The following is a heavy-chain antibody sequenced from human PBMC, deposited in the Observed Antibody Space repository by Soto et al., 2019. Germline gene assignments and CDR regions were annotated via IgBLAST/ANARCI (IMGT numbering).Heavy chain of an antibody. D-gene: IGHD2-8*02. CDR2: IYHSGST. CDR3: ARDKITGLFDY. Sequence: PSETQSLTYAVSGGSISSGGDSWSWIRQPPGKGLEGIGYIYHSGSTNYNPSLKSRVTISVDTSKNQFSLKLTSVTAADTAVYYCARDKITGLFDYWGQGTLVTVSS. J-gene: IGHJ4*02. V-gene: IGHV4-30-2*01. CDR1: GGSISSGGDS.